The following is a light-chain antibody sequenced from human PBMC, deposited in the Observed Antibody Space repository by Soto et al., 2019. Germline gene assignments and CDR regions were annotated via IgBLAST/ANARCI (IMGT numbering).Light chain of an antibody. CDR2: EGT. CDR3: YSYAGENLYV. CDR1: SSDVGSYNL. Sequence: QSVLTQRAPVSASPGQSITIPCTGTSSDVGSYNLVSWFQQHPGKVPKLLIYEGTKRPSGLSDRFSGSKSGNTASLTISGLQAEDEADYYCYSYAGENLYVFGTGSKVTVL. J-gene: IGLJ1*01. V-gene: IGLV2-23*01.